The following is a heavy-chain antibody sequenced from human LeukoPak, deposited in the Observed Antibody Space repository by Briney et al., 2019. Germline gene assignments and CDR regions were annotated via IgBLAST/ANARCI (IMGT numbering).Heavy chain of an antibody. CDR3: ARDSGGGGVMGY. CDR1: GYTFTGYY. D-gene: IGHD3-16*01. J-gene: IGHJ4*02. CDR2: INPNSGGT. V-gene: IGHV1-2*02. Sequence: ASVKVSCKASGYTFTGYYMHWVRQAPGQGLEWMGWINPNSGGTNYAQKFQGRVTMTRDTSISTAYMELRSLRSDDTAVYYCARDSGGGGVMGYWGQGTLVTVSS.